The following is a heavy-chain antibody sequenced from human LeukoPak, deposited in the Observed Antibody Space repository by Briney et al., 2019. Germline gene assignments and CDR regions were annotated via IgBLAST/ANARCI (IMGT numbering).Heavy chain of an antibody. V-gene: IGHV4-4*02. CDR2: IYHSGST. CDR1: GASISSGYW. CDR3: ARFGYSYGSVFDY. D-gene: IGHD5-18*01. Sequence: SGTLSLTCAVSGASISSGYWWSWVRQAPGKGLEWIGEIYHSGSTNHNPSLKSRVTISVDKSKSQFSLNLNSVTAADTAVYYCARFGYSYGSVFDYWGQGTLVTVSS. J-gene: IGHJ4*02.